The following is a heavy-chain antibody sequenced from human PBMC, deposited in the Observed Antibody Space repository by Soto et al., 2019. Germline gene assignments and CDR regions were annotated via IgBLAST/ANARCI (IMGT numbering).Heavy chain of an antibody. J-gene: IGHJ4*02. V-gene: IGHV1-69*13. D-gene: IGHD3-22*01. CDR2: IIPIFGTA. CDR3: ARGKDDSSGYYDSFAY. CDR1: GGTFSSYA. Sequence: SVKVSCKASGGTFSSYAISWVRQAPGQGLEWMGGIIPIFGTANYAQKFQGRVTITADESTSTAYMELSSLRSEDTAVYYCARGKDDSSGYYDSFAYWGQGTLVTVSS.